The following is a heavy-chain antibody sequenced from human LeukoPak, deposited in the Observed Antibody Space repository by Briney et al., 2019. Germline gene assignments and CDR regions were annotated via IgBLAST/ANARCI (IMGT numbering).Heavy chain of an antibody. V-gene: IGHV1-18*04. CDR2: TSYNGNT. CDR1: GYTFSNYG. CDR3: ARHSGSGWQALGY. J-gene: IGHJ4*02. Sequence: ASVKVSCKASGYTFSNYGISWVRQAPGLGLEWMGWTSYNGNTNYAQKFQNRVTMTTDTSTTTAYMELRSLESDDTAVYYCARHSGSGWQALGYWGQGTLVTVSS. D-gene: IGHD6-19*01.